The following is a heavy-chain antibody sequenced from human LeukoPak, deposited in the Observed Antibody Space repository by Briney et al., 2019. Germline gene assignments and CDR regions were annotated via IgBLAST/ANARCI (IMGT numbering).Heavy chain of an antibody. CDR2: ISWDGGST. V-gene: IGHV3-43*01. Sequence: GGSLRLSCAASGFTFDDYTMHWVRQAPGKGLGWVSLISWDGGSTYYADSVKGRFTISRDNSKNSLYLQMNSLRTEDTALYYCAKGSPYYDFWSGYPDYWGQGTLVTVSS. CDR3: AKGSPYYDFWSGYPDY. D-gene: IGHD3-3*01. CDR1: GFTFDDYT. J-gene: IGHJ4*02.